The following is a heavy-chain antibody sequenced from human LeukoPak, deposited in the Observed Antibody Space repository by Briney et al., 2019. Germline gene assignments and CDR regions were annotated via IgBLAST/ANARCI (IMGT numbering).Heavy chain of an antibody. CDR2: IRSKANSYAT. V-gene: IGHV3-73*01. Sequence: GGSLRLSCAASGFTFSGSAMHWVRQASGKGLEWVGRIRSKANSYATAYAASVKGRFTISRDNSKNTLYLQMNSLRAEDTAVYYCAKDRYGSGDYYYYCYMDVWGKGTTVTVSS. CDR1: GFTFSGSA. D-gene: IGHD3-10*01. J-gene: IGHJ6*03. CDR3: AKDRYGSGDYYYYCYMDV.